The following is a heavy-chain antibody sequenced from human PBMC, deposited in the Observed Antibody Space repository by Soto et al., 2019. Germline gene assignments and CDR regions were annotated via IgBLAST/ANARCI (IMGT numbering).Heavy chain of an antibody. J-gene: IGHJ4*02. CDR3: ARARWSGHYFDY. CDR1: GFTFSSYS. V-gene: IGHV3-21*01. D-gene: IGHD3-3*01. CDR2: ISSSSSYI. Sequence: GGSLRLSCAASGFTFSSYSMNWVRQAPGKGLEWVSSISSSSSYIYYADSVKGRFTISRDNAKNSLYLQMNSLRAEDTAVYYCARARWSGHYFDYWGQGTLVTVSS.